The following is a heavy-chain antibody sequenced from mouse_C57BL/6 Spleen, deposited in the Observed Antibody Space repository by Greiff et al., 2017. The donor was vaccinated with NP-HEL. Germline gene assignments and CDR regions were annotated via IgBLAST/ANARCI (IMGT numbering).Heavy chain of an antibody. CDR3: ARHGYYDYYAMDY. CDR2: ISSGSSTI. CDR1: GFTFSDYG. V-gene: IGHV5-17*01. J-gene: IGHJ4*01. D-gene: IGHD2-3*01. Sequence: EVKVVESGGGLVKPGGSLKLSCAASGFTFSDYGMHWVRQAPEKGLEWVAYISSGSSTIYYADTVKGRFTISRDNAKNTLFLQMTSLRSEDTAMYYCARHGYYDYYAMDYWGQGTSVTVSS.